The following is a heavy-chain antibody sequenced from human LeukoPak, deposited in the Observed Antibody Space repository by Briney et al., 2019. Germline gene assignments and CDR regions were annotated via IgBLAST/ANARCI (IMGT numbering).Heavy chain of an antibody. J-gene: IGHJ6*04. Sequence: SETLSLTCAVSGGSVSSRNWWSWVRQPPGKGLELIGEIYHSGSTNYNPSLKSRVTISVDKSKNQFSLKLSSVTAADTAVYYCASRYCSGGSCYRFYGMDVWGKGTTVTVSS. CDR2: IYHSGST. D-gene: IGHD2-15*01. CDR1: GGSVSSRNW. V-gene: IGHV4-4*02. CDR3: ASRYCSGGSCYRFYGMDV.